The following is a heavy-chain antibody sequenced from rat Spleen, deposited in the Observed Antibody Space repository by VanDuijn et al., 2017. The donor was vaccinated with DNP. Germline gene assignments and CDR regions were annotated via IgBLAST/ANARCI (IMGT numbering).Heavy chain of an antibody. V-gene: IGHV5-29*01. J-gene: IGHJ4*01. Sequence: EVQLVESGGGLVQPGRSLKLSCAASGFTFSNYGMAWVRQAPTTGLEWVATISYDGSSTYYRDSVKGRFTISRDNAKSTLYLQMDSLRSEDTATYYCARRPGYMRGMDAWGQGASVTVSS. CDR3: ARRPGYMRGMDA. D-gene: IGHD1-4*01. CDR2: ISYDGSST. CDR1: GFTFSNYG.